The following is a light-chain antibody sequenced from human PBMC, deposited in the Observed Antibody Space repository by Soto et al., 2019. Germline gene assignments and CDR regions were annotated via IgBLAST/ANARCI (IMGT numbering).Light chain of an antibody. V-gene: IGLV2-23*02. CDR2: EVS. Sequence: QSALTQPASVSGSPGQSITISCTGTSSDVGSYNLVSWHQQHPGKAPKLMIYEVSKRPSGVSNRFSGSKSGNTASLTISGLQAEDEADYYCCSYAGSSTFDVVFGGGTKLTVL. CDR3: CSYAGSSTFDVV. J-gene: IGLJ2*01. CDR1: SSDVGSYNL.